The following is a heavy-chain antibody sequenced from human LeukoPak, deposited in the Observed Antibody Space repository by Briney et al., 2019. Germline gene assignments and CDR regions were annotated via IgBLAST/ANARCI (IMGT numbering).Heavy chain of an antibody. D-gene: IGHD3-10*01. Sequence: KPSETLSLTCSVSGDSISSYYWSWIRQPAGKGLEWIGRIYASGNTNYNPSLKSRVTMSVDTSKNQFSLKLSSVTAADTAVYYCARGLYLYGSGSPSWFDPWGQGTLVTVSS. CDR3: ARGLYLYGSGSPSWFDP. CDR1: GDSISSYY. J-gene: IGHJ5*02. V-gene: IGHV4-4*07. CDR2: IYASGNT.